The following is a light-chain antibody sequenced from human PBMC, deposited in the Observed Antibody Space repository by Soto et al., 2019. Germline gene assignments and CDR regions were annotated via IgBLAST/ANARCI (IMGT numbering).Light chain of an antibody. CDR2: DVS. V-gene: IGLV2-14*01. J-gene: IGLJ1*01. Sequence: QSALTQPASVSGSPGQSITISCTGTSSDVVGYNYVSWYQQHPGKAPKLMIYDVSNRPSGVSNRFSGSKSGNTASLTTSGLQAEDEADYYCSSYTSSSTPPYVFGTGTKVTVL. CDR3: SSYTSSSTPPYV. CDR1: SSDVVGYNY.